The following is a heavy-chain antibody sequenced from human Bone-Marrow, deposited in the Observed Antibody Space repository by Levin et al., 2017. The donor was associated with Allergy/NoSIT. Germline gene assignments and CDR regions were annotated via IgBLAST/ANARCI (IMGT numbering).Heavy chain of an antibody. J-gene: IGHJ6*02. Sequence: PSQTLSLTCTVSGGSISDYYWSWIRQSPGKGLEWIGYIYYSISTKYNPSLKSRVTISVDTSRNQFSLNLTSVTAADTAVYYCARDLTVPVGNYYYYTMDVWGQGTTVTVSS. V-gene: IGHV4-59*01. CDR1: GGSISDYY. D-gene: IGHD1-14*01. CDR3: ARDLTVPVGNYYYYTMDV. CDR2: IYYSIST.